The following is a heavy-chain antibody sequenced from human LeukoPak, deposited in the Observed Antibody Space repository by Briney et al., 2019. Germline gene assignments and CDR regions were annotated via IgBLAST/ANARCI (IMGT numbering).Heavy chain of an antibody. V-gene: IGHV5-51*01. Sequence: PGESLKISCKGSGYSFTSHWIGWVRQMPGKGLEWMGIIYPGDSDTRYSPSFQGQVTISADKSISTAYLQWSSLKASDTAMYYCARLLEYSSSSGVFDYWGQGTLVTVSS. D-gene: IGHD6-6*01. J-gene: IGHJ4*02. CDR2: IYPGDSDT. CDR1: GYSFTSHW. CDR3: ARLLEYSSSSGVFDY.